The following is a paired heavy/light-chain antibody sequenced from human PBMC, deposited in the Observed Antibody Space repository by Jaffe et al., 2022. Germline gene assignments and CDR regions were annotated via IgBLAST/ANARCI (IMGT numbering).Heavy chain of an antibody. CDR2: LNQDGNEK. CDR1: GFTFTTYW. D-gene: IGHD3-22*01. V-gene: IGHV3-7*05. CDR3: ARISDYYDNGGYFGWYFDL. J-gene: IGHJ2*01. Sequence: EVQLVESGGGLVQPGGSLRLSCAASGFTFTTYWMSWVRQAPGRGLEWVANLNQDGNEKYYVDSVKGRFTISRDNAKNSLYLQVNSLRAEDTAVYYCARISDYYDNGGYFGWYFDLWGRGTLVTVSS.
Light chain of an antibody. J-gene: IGKJ5*01. CDR1: QSVSSY. Sequence: EIVLTQSPATLSLSPGEGATLSCRASQSVSSYLAWYQQKPGQAPRLLIYDASNRATGIPARFSGSGSGTDFTLTISSLEPEDFAVYYCQQRTNWPPITFGQGTRLEIK. CDR3: QQRTNWPPIT. V-gene: IGKV3-11*01. CDR2: DAS.